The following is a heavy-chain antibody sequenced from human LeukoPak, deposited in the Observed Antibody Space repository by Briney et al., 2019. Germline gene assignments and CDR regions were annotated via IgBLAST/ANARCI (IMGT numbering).Heavy chain of an antibody. Sequence: ASVKVSCKASGYTFTSYAMNWVRQAPGQGLEWMGWISAYNDNTDYAQKFQGRVTMTTDTSTSTVYMELRSLRSDDTAIYYCARILMSAVAPDYWGQGTLVTVSS. CDR2: ISAYNDNT. D-gene: IGHD6-19*01. V-gene: IGHV1-18*01. J-gene: IGHJ4*02. CDR1: GYTFTSYA. CDR3: ARILMSAVAPDY.